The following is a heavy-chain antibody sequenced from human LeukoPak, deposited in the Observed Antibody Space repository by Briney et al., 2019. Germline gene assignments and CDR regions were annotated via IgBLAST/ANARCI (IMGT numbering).Heavy chain of an antibody. CDR1: GYTSTSYA. CDR3: ARRGIQLWHYYYGMDV. V-gene: IGHV7-4-1*02. Sequence: ASVKVSCKASGYTSTSYAMNWVRQAPGQGLEWMGWINTNTGNPTYAQGFTGRFVFSLDTSVSTAYLQISSLKAEDTAVYYCARRGIQLWHYYYGMDVWGQGTTVTVSS. J-gene: IGHJ6*02. D-gene: IGHD5-18*01. CDR2: INTNTGNP.